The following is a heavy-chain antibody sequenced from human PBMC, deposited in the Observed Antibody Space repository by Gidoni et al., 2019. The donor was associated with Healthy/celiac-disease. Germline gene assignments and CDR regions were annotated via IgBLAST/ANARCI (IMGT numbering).Heavy chain of an antibody. CDR1: GFTFSSYS. Sequence: EVQLVESGGGLVQHGGSLRLSCAASGFTFSSYSMNWVRQAPGKGMEWVSYISSSSSTIYYADSVKGRFTISRYNAKNSLYLQMNSLRDEDTAVYYCARDEVDIVVVVAATLPYYYGMDVWGQGTTVTVSS. CDR3: ARDEVDIVVVVAATLPYYYGMDV. J-gene: IGHJ6*02. V-gene: IGHV3-48*02. D-gene: IGHD2-15*01. CDR2: ISSSSSTI.